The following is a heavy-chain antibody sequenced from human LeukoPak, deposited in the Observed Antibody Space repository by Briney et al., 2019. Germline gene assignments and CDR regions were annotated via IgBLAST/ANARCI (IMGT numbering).Heavy chain of an antibody. Sequence: SETLSLTCTVSGGSISSYYWSWIRQPPGKGLEWIGYIYYSGSPNYNPSLKSRVTMSVDTSKNQFSLKLSSVTAADTAVYYCARDSGYYAGTSFDYWGQGTLVTVSS. J-gene: IGHJ4*02. CDR1: GGSISSYY. CDR3: ARDSGYYAGTSFDY. D-gene: IGHD3-22*01. CDR2: IYYSGSP. V-gene: IGHV4-59*12.